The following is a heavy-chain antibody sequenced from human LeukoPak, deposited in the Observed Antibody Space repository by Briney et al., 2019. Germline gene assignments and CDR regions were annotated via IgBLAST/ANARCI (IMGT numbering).Heavy chain of an antibody. J-gene: IGHJ6*03. D-gene: IGHD7-27*01. Sequence: PGGSLRLSCAASGFTFDDYTMHWVRQAPGKGLEWVSLISWDGGSTYYADSVKGRFTISRDNSRNSLYLQMNSLRTEDTALYYCAKDMEGTGLGANYYYYYMDVWGKGTTVTVSS. CDR2: ISWDGGST. CDR1: GFTFDDYT. V-gene: IGHV3-43*01. CDR3: AKDMEGTGLGANYYYYYMDV.